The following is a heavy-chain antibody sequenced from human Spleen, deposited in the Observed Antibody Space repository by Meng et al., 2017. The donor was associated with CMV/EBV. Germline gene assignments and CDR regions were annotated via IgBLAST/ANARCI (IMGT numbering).Heavy chain of an antibody. J-gene: IGHJ4*02. CDR1: GFTFSSYS. Sequence: ESLKISCAASGFTFSSYSMNWVRQALGKGLEWVSYISSKSRTIHYADSVKGRFTLSRDNAKNSLFLQMDTLRVEDTAVYYCARAYCGDIACAPSYWGQGTLVTVSS. V-gene: IGHV3-48*04. D-gene: IGHD2-21*01. CDR2: ISSKSRTI. CDR3: ARAYCGDIACAPSY.